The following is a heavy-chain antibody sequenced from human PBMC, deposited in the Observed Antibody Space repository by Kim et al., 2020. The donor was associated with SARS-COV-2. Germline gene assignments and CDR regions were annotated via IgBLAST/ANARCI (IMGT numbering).Heavy chain of an antibody. D-gene: IGHD2-15*01. Sequence: SETLSLTCTVSGGSMTSNYWSWIRQPPGKGLEWIGFIYYRGTTNYNPSLKSRVTISVDTSKNQFFLKLTSVTAADTAIYYCAREVVNNWFDPWGQGILVT. V-gene: IGHV4-59*01. CDR2: IYYRGTT. CDR1: GGSMTSNY. CDR3: AREVVNNWFDP. J-gene: IGHJ5*02.